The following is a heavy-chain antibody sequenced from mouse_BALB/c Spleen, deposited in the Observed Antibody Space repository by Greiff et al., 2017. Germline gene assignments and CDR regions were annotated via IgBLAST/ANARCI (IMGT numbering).Heavy chain of an antibody. Sequence: VMLVESGPGLVAPSQSLSITCTVSGFSLTSYGVHWVRQPPGKGLEWLGVIWAGGSTNYNSALMSRLSINKDNPKSQVFLKMNSLQTDGTAMYYCARGSVTTERGWFADWGQGTLVTVSA. J-gene: IGHJ3*01. CDR3: ARGSVTTERGWFAD. V-gene: IGHV2-9*02. D-gene: IGHD1-1*01. CDR2: IWAGGST. CDR1: GFSLTSYG.